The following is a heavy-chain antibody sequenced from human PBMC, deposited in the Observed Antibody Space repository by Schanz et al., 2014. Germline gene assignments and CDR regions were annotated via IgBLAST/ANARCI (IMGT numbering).Heavy chain of an antibody. V-gene: IGHV1-8*01. CDR1: GYNITSND. D-gene: IGHD5-18*01. Sequence: QVHLVQSGAEVKKPGASVKVSCKASGYNITSNDVTWVRQATGQGLEWMGWMNPNSGNTGYAQKFQGRVTMTRNTSISTAYMELSSLRSDDTALYYCTRGGYSYALSAFDIWGQGTMGTVSS. J-gene: IGHJ3*02. CDR2: MNPNSGNT. CDR3: TRGGYSYALSAFDI.